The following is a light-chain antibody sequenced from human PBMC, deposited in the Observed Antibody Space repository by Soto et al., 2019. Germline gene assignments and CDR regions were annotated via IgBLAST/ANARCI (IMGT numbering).Light chain of an antibody. J-gene: IGLJ1*01. CDR3: FSHRRGDSHV. CDR2: GVT. V-gene: IGLV2-14*01. CDR1: SRDVGGYDY. Sequence: QSALTQPASVSGSPGQSITISCTGTSRDVGGYDYVSWYQQYPGKAPKLMIYGVTNRPSGVSNRFSGSKTGNTASLTISGLQAEDEAYDYCFSHRRGDSHVFGTGTKVTVL.